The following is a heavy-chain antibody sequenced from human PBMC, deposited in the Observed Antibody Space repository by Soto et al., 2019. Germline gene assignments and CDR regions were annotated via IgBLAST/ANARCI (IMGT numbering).Heavy chain of an antibody. CDR1: GFTFSSYW. Sequence: GGSLRLSCAASGFTFSSYWMSWVRQAPGKGLEWVANIKQDGSEKYYVDSVKGRFTISRDNAKNSLYLQMNSLRAEDTAVYYCASFLAPYCTNGVCYYYYGMDVWGQGTTVTVSS. CDR3: ASFLAPYCTNGVCYYYYGMDV. D-gene: IGHD2-8*01. CDR2: IKQDGSEK. V-gene: IGHV3-7*05. J-gene: IGHJ6*02.